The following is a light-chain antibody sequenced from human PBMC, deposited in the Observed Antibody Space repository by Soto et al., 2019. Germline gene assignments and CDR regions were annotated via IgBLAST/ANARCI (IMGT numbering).Light chain of an antibody. CDR2: AAS. V-gene: IGKV1D-16*01. J-gene: IGKJ1*01. CDR1: HNVDNW. CDR3: QQYVCYPRT. Sequence: DIEMTQSPSSLFASVGDRVTITCRASHNVDNWVAWYQQKPEKAPKSLIYAASSLHSGVPLRFSGSGSGALFTLTISNLQPEDFATYYCQQYVCYPRTFGQGTKVEIK.